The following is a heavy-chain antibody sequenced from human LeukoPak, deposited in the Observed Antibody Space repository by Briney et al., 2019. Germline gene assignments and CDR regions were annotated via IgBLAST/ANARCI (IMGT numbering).Heavy chain of an antibody. CDR3: ASSLRFLEWPLRGNYYYYMDV. CDR1: GGTFSSYA. V-gene: IGHV1-69*05. J-gene: IGHJ6*03. CDR2: IIPIFGTA. D-gene: IGHD3-3*01. Sequence: ASVKVSCKASGGTFSSYAISWVRQAPAQGLEWMGGIIPIFGTANYAQRFQGRVTITTDESTSTAYMELSSLRSEDTAVYYCASSLRFLEWPLRGNYYYYMDVWGKGTTVTVSS.